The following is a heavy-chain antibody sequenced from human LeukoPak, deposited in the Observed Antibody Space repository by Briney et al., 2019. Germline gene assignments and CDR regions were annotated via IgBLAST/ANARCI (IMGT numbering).Heavy chain of an antibody. Sequence: GGSLRLSCAGSGFSFSSNTMSWVRQAPGRGLEGVSAISNNGGRTDYADSVKGRFTISRDNSKSTLYLHMDSLRAEDTAVYYCARDEDTSALSEYWGQGTLVTVSS. V-gene: IGHV3-23*01. D-gene: IGHD2/OR15-2a*01. CDR2: ISNNGGRT. J-gene: IGHJ4*02. CDR1: GFSFSSNT. CDR3: ARDEDTSALSEY.